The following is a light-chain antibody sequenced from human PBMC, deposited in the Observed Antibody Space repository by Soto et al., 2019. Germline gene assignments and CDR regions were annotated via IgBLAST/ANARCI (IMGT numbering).Light chain of an antibody. CDR2: EVS. V-gene: IGLV2-8*01. J-gene: IGLJ1*01. CDR3: SSYAGSNYYV. CDR1: SSDVGGYNF. Sequence: QSVLTQPPSASGSPGQSVTISCTGTSSDVGGYNFVSWYQQHPGKAPKLMIYEVSKRPSGVPDHFSGSKSGNTASLTVSGLQAEDEADYYCSSYAGSNYYVFGTGTKVTVL.